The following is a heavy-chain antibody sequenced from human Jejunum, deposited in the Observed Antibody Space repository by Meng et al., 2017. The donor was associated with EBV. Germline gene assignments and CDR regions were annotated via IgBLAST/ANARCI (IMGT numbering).Heavy chain of an antibody. CDR2: TFYRSMWYN. D-gene: IGHD1-1*01. Sequence: QVKLQQESPGLWKAPHTLSPTCACPGDSVFSNSAAWNWIRQSPSRGLEWLGRTFYRSMWYNHYAPSVESRITINADTSKNQFSLQLNSVTPEDTAVYYCTRESTTGCVDYWGQGTLVTVSS. CDR1: GDSVFSNSAA. J-gene: IGHJ4*02. V-gene: IGHV6-1*01. CDR3: TRESTTGCVDY.